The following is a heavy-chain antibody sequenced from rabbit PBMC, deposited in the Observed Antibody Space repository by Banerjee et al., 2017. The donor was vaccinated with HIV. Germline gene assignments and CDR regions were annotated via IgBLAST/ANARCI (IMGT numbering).Heavy chain of an antibody. CDR1: GFSFSSIYY. CDR3: VKDYSGWGADL. CDR2: INSNTGNT. Sequence: QEQLVESGGGLVKPGASLTLTCTASGFSFSSIYYMCWVRQAPGKGLEWIACINSNTGNTVYASWAKGPFTISKTSSTTVTLQMTSLTAADTATYFCVKDYSGWGADLWGPGTLVTVS. D-gene: IGHD4-1*01. V-gene: IGHV1S45*01. J-gene: IGHJ4*01.